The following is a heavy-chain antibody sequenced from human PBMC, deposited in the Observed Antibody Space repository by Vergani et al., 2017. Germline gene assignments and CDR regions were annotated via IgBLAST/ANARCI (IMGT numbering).Heavy chain of an antibody. J-gene: IGHJ5*02. CDR3: ARLGCAYYASSGYYYAPGGWFDP. CDR1: GYSFTSYW. Sequence: EVQLVQSGAEVKKPGESLRISCKGSGYSFTSYWISWVRQMPGKGLEWMGRIDPSDSYTNYSPSFQGHVTISADKSISTAYLQWSSLKASDTAMYYCARLGCAYYASSGYYYAPGGWFDPWGQGTLVTVSS. D-gene: IGHD3-22*01. CDR2: IDPSDSYT. V-gene: IGHV5-10-1*03.